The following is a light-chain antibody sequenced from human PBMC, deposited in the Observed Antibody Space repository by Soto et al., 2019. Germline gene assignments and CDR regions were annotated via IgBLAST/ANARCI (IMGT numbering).Light chain of an antibody. CDR3: QQRRNWPLT. CDR2: DAS. CDR1: QNVYHN. J-gene: IGKJ4*02. Sequence: DIVMTQSPATLSVSPGERATLTCKASQNVYHNLAWYQQRPGKPPKLLIYDASTMATGISARFSGSGYGTEFTLTISSLQSEDFAIYFCQQRRNWPLTFGEGTKVEIK. V-gene: IGKV3-15*01.